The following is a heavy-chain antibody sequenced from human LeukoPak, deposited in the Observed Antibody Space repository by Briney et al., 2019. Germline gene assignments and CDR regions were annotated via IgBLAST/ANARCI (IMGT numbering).Heavy chain of an antibody. CDR1: GGTFGSYA. V-gene: IGHV1-69*04. J-gene: IGHJ3*02. D-gene: IGHD2-2*01. Sequence: GASVKVSCKASGGTFGSYAISWVRQAPGQGLEWMGRIIPILGIANYAQKFQGRVTITADKSTSTAYMELSSLRSEDTAVYYCARVRAIVVVPAATDAFDIWSQGTMVTVSS. CDR2: IIPILGIA. CDR3: ARVRAIVVVPAATDAFDI.